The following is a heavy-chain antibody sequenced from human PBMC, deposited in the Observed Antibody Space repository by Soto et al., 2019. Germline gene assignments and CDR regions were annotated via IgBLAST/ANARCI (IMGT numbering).Heavy chain of an antibody. CDR2: IKSKTDGGTT. V-gene: IGHV3-15*01. Sequence: EVQLVESGGGLVKPGGSLRLSCAASGFTFTNAWMSWVRQAPGKGLEWIGRIKSKTDGGTTDYAASVEGRFTLSRDDSKNTLFLQMNSLKTEDTAMYYCTTDWMPNSGSYVRFDYWGQGTLVTVSS. CDR3: TTDWMPNSGSYVRFDY. J-gene: IGHJ4*02. D-gene: IGHD1-26*01. CDR1: GFTFTNAW.